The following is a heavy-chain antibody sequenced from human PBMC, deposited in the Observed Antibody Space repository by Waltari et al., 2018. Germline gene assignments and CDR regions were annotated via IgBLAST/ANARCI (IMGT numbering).Heavy chain of an antibody. Sequence: EVQLVQSGAEVKRPGAPLKFPCKVSGSSSTSYWTGWGRQMPGKGLEWMGIIYPGDSDTRYSPSFQGQVTISADKSISTAYLQWSSLKASDTAMYYCARHSSGWYRAFDIWGQGTMVTVSS. J-gene: IGHJ3*02. CDR1: GSSSTSYW. CDR3: ARHSSGWYRAFDI. D-gene: IGHD6-19*01. CDR2: IYPGDSDT. V-gene: IGHV5-51*01.